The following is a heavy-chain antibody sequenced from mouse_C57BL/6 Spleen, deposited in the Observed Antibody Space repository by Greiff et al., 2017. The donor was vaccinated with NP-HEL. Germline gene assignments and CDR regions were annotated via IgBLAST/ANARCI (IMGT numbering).Heavy chain of an antibody. CDR1: GYTFTDHT. J-gene: IGHJ1*03. D-gene: IGHD2-3*01. V-gene: IGHV1-78*01. CDR2: IYPRDGST. CDR3: ARQIYDGYYGGYFDV. Sequence: QVQLQQSDAELVKPGASVKISCKVSGYTFTDHTIHWMKQRPEQGLEWIGYIYPRDGSTKYNEKFKGKATLTAAKSSSTAYMQLNSLTSEASAVYVGARQIYDGYYGGYFDVWGTGTTVTVSS.